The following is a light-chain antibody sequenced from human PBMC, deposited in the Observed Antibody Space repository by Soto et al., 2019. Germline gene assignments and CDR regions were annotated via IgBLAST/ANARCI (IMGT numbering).Light chain of an antibody. J-gene: IGKJ4*01. Sequence: EIVLTQSPATLSLSPGERATLSCRASQGVSNYLAWYQQKPGQAPRLLLYDASNRATGIPARFSGSGSGADFTLTVSSLEPEDFAVYYCQQRSDWPLTFGGGTKVDI. CDR2: DAS. V-gene: IGKV3-11*01. CDR1: QGVSNY. CDR3: QQRSDWPLT.